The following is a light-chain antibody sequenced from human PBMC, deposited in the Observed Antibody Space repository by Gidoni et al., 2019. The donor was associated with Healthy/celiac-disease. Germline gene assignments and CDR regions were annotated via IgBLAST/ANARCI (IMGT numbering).Light chain of an antibody. Sequence: EIVMTQSPATLSVSPGERATLPCRASQGVSSNLAGYQQKPGQAPRLLIYGASTRATGIPARFSGSGSGTEFTLTISSLQSEDFAVYYCQQYNNWPPSTFGQGTKLEIK. V-gene: IGKV3-15*01. CDR1: QGVSSN. CDR2: GAS. J-gene: IGKJ2*01. CDR3: QQYNNWPPST.